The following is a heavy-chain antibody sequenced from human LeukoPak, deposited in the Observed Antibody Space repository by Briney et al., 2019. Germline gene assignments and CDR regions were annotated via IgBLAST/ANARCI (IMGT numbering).Heavy chain of an antibody. CDR1: GGSISSYY. J-gene: IGHJ4*02. D-gene: IGHD3-9*01. Sequence: PSETLSLTCTVSGGSISSYYWSWIRQPPGKGLEWIGHINYSGSTNYNPSLKSRLTISLDTSKNQFSLNLTSVTAADTALYYCARAGTFYDILTGYYFWGQGTLVTVSS. CDR2: INYSGST. CDR3: ARAGTFYDILTGYYF. V-gene: IGHV4-59*01.